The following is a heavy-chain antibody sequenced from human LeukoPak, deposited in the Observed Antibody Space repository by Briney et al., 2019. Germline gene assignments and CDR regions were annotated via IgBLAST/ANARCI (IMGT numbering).Heavy chain of an antibody. CDR2: ISGSGGST. D-gene: IGHD3-10*01. CDR1: GFTFSSYA. V-gene: IGHV3-23*01. J-gene: IGHJ5*02. CDR3: AKGPAMVRGTFDP. Sequence: TGGSLRLSCAASGFTFSSYAMSWVRQAPGKGLEWVSAISGSGGSTYYADSVKGRFTISRDNSKNTLYLQMNSLRTEETAVYYCAKGPAMVRGTFDPWGQGTLVTVSS.